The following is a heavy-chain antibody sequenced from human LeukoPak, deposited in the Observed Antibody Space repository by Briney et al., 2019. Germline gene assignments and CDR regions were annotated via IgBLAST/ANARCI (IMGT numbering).Heavy chain of an antibody. CDR2: IYPGDSDT. J-gene: IGHJ4*02. Sequence: GESLKISCKGSGYSFTSYWIGWVRPMPGKGLEWMGIIYPGDSDTRYSPSFQGQVTISADKSISTAYLQWSSLKASDTAMYYCAWVYSSSWSYYHYWGQGTLVTVSS. CDR1: GYSFTSYW. CDR3: AWVYSSSWSYYHY. V-gene: IGHV5-51*01. D-gene: IGHD6-13*01.